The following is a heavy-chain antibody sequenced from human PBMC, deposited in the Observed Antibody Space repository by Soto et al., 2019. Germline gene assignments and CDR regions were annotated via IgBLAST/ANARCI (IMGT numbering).Heavy chain of an antibody. Sequence: GGSLRLSCAASGFTFSSYAMSWVRQAPGKGLEWVSAISGSGGSTYYADSVKGRFTISRDNSKNTLYLQMNSLRAEDAAVYYGAKGREYDSSGYYYLYSKHWGQGTLVTVSS. J-gene: IGHJ1*01. CDR2: ISGSGGST. D-gene: IGHD3-22*01. V-gene: IGHV3-23*01. CDR1: GFTFSSYA. CDR3: AKGREYDSSGYYYLYSKH.